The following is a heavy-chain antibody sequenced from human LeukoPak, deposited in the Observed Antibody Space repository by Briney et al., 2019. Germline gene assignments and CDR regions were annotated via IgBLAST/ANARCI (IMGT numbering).Heavy chain of an antibody. J-gene: IGHJ4*02. Sequence: GGSLTLSCAPSGFTFSIYSMNWVRQAPGKGLEWISSITSSSNYIYYAASVKGRFTISRDNVQNSLYLQMNSLRAEDTAMYYCARDRGYFDNWGQGTLVTVSS. CDR3: ARDRGYFDN. V-gene: IGHV3-21*01. CDR1: GFTFSIYS. CDR2: ITSSSNYI.